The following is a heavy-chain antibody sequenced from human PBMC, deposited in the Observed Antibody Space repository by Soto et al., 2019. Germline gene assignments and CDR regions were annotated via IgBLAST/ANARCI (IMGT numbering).Heavy chain of an antibody. CDR1: GFTFSDYY. D-gene: IGHD3-10*01. CDR2: ISSSSSYT. Sequence: PGGSLRLSCAASGFTFSDYYMSWIRQAPGKGLEWVSYISSSSSYTNYADSVKGRFTISRDDAKNSLYLQMNSLRAEDTAVYYCARVLGYYGSGDLVDYWGQGTLVTVSS. J-gene: IGHJ4*02. CDR3: ARVLGYYGSGDLVDY. V-gene: IGHV3-11*06.